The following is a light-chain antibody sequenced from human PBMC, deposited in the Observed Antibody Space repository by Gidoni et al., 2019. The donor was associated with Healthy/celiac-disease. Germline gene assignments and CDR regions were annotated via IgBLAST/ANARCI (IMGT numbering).Light chain of an antibody. CDR3: QQYNSYSIT. CDR2: KAC. V-gene: IGKV1-5*03. CDR1: QSISSW. Sequence: DIQMTQSPSTLSASVGDRVTITCRASQSISSWLAWYQQKPGKAPKLLIYKACSLESGVPSRFSDSGSGTEFTLTISSLQPDDFATYYCQQYNSYSITFGQGTRLEIK. J-gene: IGKJ5*01.